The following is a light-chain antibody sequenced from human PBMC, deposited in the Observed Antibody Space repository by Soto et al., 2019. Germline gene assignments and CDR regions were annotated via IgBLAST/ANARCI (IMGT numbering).Light chain of an antibody. Sequence: QSVLTQPPSASGTPGQRVTISCSGSSSNIGSNTVNWYQQLPGTAPKLLIYSNNQRPSGVHDRFSGSKSGTSASLAISGLQSEDEADYYWAAWDDSLNGYVFGTGTKVTVL. V-gene: IGLV1-44*01. CDR3: AAWDDSLNGYV. CDR1: SSNIGSNT. CDR2: SNN. J-gene: IGLJ1*01.